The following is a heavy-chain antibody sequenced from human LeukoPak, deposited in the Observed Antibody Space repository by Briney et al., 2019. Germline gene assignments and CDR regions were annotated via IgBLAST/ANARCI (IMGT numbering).Heavy chain of an antibody. CDR1: GGSISSGSYY. J-gene: IGHJ6*03. CDR2: IYTSGST. Sequence: PSETLSLTCTVSGGSISSGSYYWSWIRQPAGKGLEWIGRIYTSGSTNYNPSLKSRVTISVDTSKNQFSLKLSSVTAADTAVYYCARAPENYYMDVWGKGTTVTASS. V-gene: IGHV4-61*02. CDR3: ARAPENYYMDV.